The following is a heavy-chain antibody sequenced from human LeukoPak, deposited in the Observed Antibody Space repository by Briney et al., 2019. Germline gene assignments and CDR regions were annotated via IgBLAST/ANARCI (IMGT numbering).Heavy chain of an antibody. D-gene: IGHD2-21*01. CDR3: ASSPAYQGVYFDY. CDR2: IYYSGST. V-gene: IGHV4-59*01. Sequence: SETLSLTCTVSGGSISSYYWSWIRQPPGKGLEWIGYIYYSGSTNYNPSLKSRVTISVDTSKNQFSLKLSSVTAADMAVYYCASSPAYQGVYFDYWGQGTLVTVSS. CDR1: GGSISSYY. J-gene: IGHJ4*02.